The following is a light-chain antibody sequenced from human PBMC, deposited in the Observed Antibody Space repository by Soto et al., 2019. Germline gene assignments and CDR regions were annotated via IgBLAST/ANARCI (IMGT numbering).Light chain of an antibody. CDR2: AAS. CDR1: QSISSY. J-gene: IGKJ1*01. Sequence: DLQMTQSPSSLSASVGDRVTITCRASQSISSYLNWYQQKPGKAPKLLIHAASSLQSGVPSRFSGSGSGTDFTLTISSLQPEDFATYYCQQSYNTPRTFGQGTRVEIK. CDR3: QQSYNTPRT. V-gene: IGKV1-39*01.